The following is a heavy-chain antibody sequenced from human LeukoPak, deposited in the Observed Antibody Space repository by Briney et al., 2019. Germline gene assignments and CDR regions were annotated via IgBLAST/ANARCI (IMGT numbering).Heavy chain of an antibody. Sequence: ASVKVSCKASGYTFTSYDINWVRRATGQGLEWMGWMNPNSGNTGYAQKLQGRLTMTTDTSTSTVYMELRSLRSDDTAVYYCARDALFRRLGIWGPGTMVTVTS. CDR2: MNPNSGNT. D-gene: IGHD2-2*01. CDR3: ARDALFRRLGI. V-gene: IGHV1-8*02. CDR1: GYTFTSYD. J-gene: IGHJ3*02.